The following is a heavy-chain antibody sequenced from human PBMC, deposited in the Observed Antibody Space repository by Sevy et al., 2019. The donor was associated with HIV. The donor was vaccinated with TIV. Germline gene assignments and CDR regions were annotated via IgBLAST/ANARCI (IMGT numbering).Heavy chain of an antibody. CDR3: ARDGEYSSSSDYYYYGMDV. Sequence: GGSLRLSCAASGFTFSDYYMSWIRQAPGKGLEWVSYISGSGSTRYYADSVKGRFTISRDNAENSLYLQMNSLRAEDTAVDYCARDGEYSSSSDYYYYGMDVWGQGTTVTVSS. CDR2: ISGSGSTR. CDR1: GFTFSDYY. V-gene: IGHV3-11*01. J-gene: IGHJ6*02. D-gene: IGHD6-6*01.